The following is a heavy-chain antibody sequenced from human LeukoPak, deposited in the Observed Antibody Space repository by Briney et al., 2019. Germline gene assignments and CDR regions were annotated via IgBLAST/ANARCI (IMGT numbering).Heavy chain of an antibody. CDR1: GFTLSSYS. J-gene: IGHJ4*02. CDR2: ISSSSSYK. V-gene: IGHV3-21*01. CDR3: ARDSPNDGILWWSIDY. Sequence: TGGSLRLSCVASGFTLSSYSMNWVRQAPGKGLEWVSSISSSSSYKYYADSLKGRFTISRDNAKNSLFLQMNSLRAEDTAVYYCARDSPNDGILWWSIDYWGQGTLVTVSS. D-gene: IGHD2-21*01.